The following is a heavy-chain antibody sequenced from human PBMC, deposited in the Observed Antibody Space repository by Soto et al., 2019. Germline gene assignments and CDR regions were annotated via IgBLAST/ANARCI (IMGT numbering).Heavy chain of an antibody. CDR1: GYSFTSYW. Sequence: GESLKISCKGSGYSFTSYWIGWVRQMPGKGLEWMGIIYPGDSGTRYSPSFQGQVTISADKSISPAYLQWSSLKASDTAMYYCARAPVIGYYGMEVWGQGTTVTVSS. J-gene: IGHJ6*02. D-gene: IGHD3-22*01. CDR2: IYPGDSGT. CDR3: ARAPVIGYYGMEV. V-gene: IGHV5-51*01.